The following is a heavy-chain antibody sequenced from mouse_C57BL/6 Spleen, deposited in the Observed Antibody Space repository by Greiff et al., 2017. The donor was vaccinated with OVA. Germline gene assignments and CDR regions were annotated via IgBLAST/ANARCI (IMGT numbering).Heavy chain of an antibody. CDR2: IYPGDGDT. CDR1: GYAFSSYW. CDR3: ARSTYYSNYRDAMDY. J-gene: IGHJ4*01. D-gene: IGHD2-5*01. V-gene: IGHV1-80*01. Sequence: QVQLQQSGAELVKPGASVKISCKASGYAFSSYWMNWVKQRPGKGLEWIGQIYPGDGDTNYNGKFKGKATLTADKSSSTAYMQLSSLTSEDSAVYYCARSTYYSNYRDAMDYWGQGTSVTVSS.